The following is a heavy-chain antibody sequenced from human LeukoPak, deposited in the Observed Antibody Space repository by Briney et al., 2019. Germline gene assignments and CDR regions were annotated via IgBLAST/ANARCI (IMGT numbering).Heavy chain of an antibody. J-gene: IGHJ6*03. CDR2: ISAYNGNT. V-gene: IGHV1-18*01. CDR1: GYTFTSYG. Sequence: GASVKVSCKASGYTFTSYGISWVRQAPGQGLEWMGWISAYNGNTNYAQKLQGRVTMTTDTSTSTAYMELRSLRSDDTAVYYCARGPVVVPALTVDYYYMDVWGKGTTVTVSS. CDR3: ARGPVVVPALTVDYYYMDV. D-gene: IGHD2-2*01.